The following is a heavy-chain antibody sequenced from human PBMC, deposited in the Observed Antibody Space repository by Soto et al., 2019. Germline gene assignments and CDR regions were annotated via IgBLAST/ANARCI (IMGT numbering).Heavy chain of an antibody. CDR2: ISWNSSSI. J-gene: IGHJ3*02. CDR3: AKDRRSGGQQLVDAFDI. D-gene: IGHD6-13*01. Sequence: EVQLVESGGGLVQPGRSLRLSCAASGFTFDDYAIHWVRQAPGKGLEWVSGISWNSSSIGYADSVKGRFTISRDNAKNSLYLQMNSLRAEDTALYYCAKDRRSGGQQLVDAFDIWGQGTMVTVSS. V-gene: IGHV3-9*01. CDR1: GFTFDDYA.